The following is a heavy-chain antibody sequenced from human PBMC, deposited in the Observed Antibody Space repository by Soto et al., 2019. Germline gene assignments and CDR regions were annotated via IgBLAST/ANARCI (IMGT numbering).Heavy chain of an antibody. J-gene: IGHJ3*02. CDR2: INGDGSYT. CDR3: VRTWHGFDI. V-gene: IGHV3-74*01. CDR1: GFTFSTYW. Sequence: EVQLVESGGGLVQPGGSLRLSCAASGFTFSTYWMHWVRQAPEKRLLWVSHINGDGSYTDFADSVKGRFTISRDNAKNTVYLQMQSLSVEDTAVYFCVRTWHGFDIWGPGTMVTVSS.